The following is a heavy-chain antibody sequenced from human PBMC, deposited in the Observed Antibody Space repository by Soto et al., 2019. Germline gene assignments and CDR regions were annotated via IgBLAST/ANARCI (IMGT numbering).Heavy chain of an antibody. D-gene: IGHD2-8*01. J-gene: IGHJ5*02. CDR2: IIPIFGTA. CDR1: GGTFSSYA. V-gene: IGHV1-69*01. Sequence: QVQLVQSGAEVKKPGSSVKVSCKASGGTFSSYAISWVRQAPGQGLEWMGGIIPIFGTANYAQKFQGRVTITADESTSTAYMELSSLRSDDTAVYYCAILTPIPPTPSLSNWFDPWGQGTLVTVSS. CDR3: AILTPIPPTPSLSNWFDP.